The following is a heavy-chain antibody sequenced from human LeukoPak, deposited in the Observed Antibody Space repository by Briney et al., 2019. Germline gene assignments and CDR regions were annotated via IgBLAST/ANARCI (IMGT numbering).Heavy chain of an antibody. V-gene: IGHV3-48*04. CDR3: ARDPPRRYDFLTGNYYYGMDV. J-gene: IGHJ6*02. Sequence: SGGSLRLSCAASGFTFSSYTMNWVRQVPGKGLEWVSYISSSSTTIYYADSVKGRFTISRDNAKNSLYLHMTSLRAEDTAVYYCARDPPRRYDFLTGNYYYGMDVWGQGTTVTVSS. CDR1: GFTFSSYT. CDR2: ISSSSTTI. D-gene: IGHD3-9*01.